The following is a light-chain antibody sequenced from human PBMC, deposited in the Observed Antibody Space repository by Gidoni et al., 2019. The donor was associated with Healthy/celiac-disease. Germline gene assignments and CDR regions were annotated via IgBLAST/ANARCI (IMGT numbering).Light chain of an antibody. Sequence: VLTQSPGTLSLSPGARATLSCRASQSVSSSYLAWYQQKPGQAPRLLIYGASSRATGIPDRFSGRGSGTDFTLTISRLEPEDFAVYYCQQYGSSPFLTFGGGTKVEI. CDR3: QQYGSSPFLT. CDR2: GAS. J-gene: IGKJ4*01. V-gene: IGKV3-20*01. CDR1: QSVSSSY.